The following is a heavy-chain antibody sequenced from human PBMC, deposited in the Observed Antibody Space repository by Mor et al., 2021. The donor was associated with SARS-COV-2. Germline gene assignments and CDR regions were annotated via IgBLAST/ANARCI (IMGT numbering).Heavy chain of an antibody. V-gene: IGHV3-21*01. CDR2: SI. Sequence: SIYYADSVKGRFTISRDNAKNSLYLQMSSLRVEDTAVYYCARAGIVGATAGDYWGQGTLVTVS. CDR3: ARAGIVGATAGDY. D-gene: IGHD1-26*01. J-gene: IGHJ4*02.